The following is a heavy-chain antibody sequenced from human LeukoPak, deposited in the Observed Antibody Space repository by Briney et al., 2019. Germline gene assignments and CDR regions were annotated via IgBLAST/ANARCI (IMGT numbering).Heavy chain of an antibody. D-gene: IGHD3-22*01. V-gene: IGHV3-30-3*01. CDR3: AKDFLITMIVVVLDY. CDR2: ISYDGSNK. Sequence: GGSLRLSCAASGFTFSSYAMHWVRQAPGKGLEWVAVISYDGSNKYYADSVKGRFTISRDNSKNTLYLQMNSLRAEDTAVYYCAKDFLITMIVVVLDYWGQGTLVTVSS. J-gene: IGHJ4*02. CDR1: GFTFSSYA.